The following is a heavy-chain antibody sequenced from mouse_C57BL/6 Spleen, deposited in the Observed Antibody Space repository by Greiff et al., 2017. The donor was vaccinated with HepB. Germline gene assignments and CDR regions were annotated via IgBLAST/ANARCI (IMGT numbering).Heavy chain of an antibody. V-gene: IGHV1-42*01. CDR1: GYSFTGYY. CDR3: ARREGSYYYAMDY. D-gene: IGHD3-3*01. Sequence: EVQLQQSGPELVKPGASVKISCKASGYSFTGYYMNWVKQSPEKSLEWIGEINPSTGGTTYNQKFKAKATLTVDKSSSTAYMQLKSLTSEDSAVYYCARREGSYYYAMDYWGQGTSVTVSS. J-gene: IGHJ4*01. CDR2: INPSTGGT.